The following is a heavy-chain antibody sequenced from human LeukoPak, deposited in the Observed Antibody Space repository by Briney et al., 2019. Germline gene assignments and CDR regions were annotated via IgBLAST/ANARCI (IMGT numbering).Heavy chain of an antibody. CDR3: AKGAAAAGTSSWFDP. V-gene: IGHV3-23*01. J-gene: IGHJ5*02. D-gene: IGHD6-13*01. CDR2: ISVSGGST. Sequence: PGGSLRLSCPASGFSFISSAMNSVRQPPGKELEWVSVISVSGGSTYYADYVKGRFSISRDNSKNTLYLQMKNLSADDTALYYCAKGAAAAGTSSWFDPWGQGTLVTASS. CDR1: GFSFISSA.